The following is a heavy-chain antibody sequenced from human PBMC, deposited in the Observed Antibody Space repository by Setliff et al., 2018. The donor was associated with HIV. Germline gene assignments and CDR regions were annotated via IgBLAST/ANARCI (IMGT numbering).Heavy chain of an antibody. V-gene: IGHV4-38-2*01. CDR2: VYHSGST. J-gene: IGHJ4*02. D-gene: IGHD3-3*01. CDR3: ARVASYDFWSGYLHYFDY. CDR1: GYFISSGYY. Sequence: SETLSLTCEVSGYFISSGYYWGWIRQPPGKGLEWIGTVYHSGSTYYNPSLKSRVTISVDTSKNQFSLKLSSVTAADTAVYYCARVASYDFWSGYLHYFDYWGQGTPVTVSS.